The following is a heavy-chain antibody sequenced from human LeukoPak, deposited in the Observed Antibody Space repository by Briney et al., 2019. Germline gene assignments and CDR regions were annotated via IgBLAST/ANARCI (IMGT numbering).Heavy chain of an antibody. CDR3: ARGEDCSSTSCFWFDP. D-gene: IGHD2-2*01. J-gene: IGHJ5*02. CDR2: IYYSGSA. CDR1: GGSISSYY. V-gene: IGHV4-59*01. Sequence: SETLSLTCTVSGGSISSYYWSWIRQPPGKGLEWIGYIYYSGSANYNPSLKSRVTISVDTSKNQFSLKLSSVTAADTAVYYCARGEDCSSTSCFWFDPWGQGTLVTVSS.